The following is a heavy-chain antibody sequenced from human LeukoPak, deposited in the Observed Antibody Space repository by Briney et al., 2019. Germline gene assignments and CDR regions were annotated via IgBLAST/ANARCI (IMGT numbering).Heavy chain of an antibody. V-gene: IGHV3-30*03. D-gene: IGHD2-2*01. CDR1: GFTFSSYG. CDR2: ISYDGSNK. Sequence: TGGSLRLSCAASGFTFSSYGMHWVRQAPGKGLEWVAVISYDGSNKYYADSVKGRFTISRDNSKNTLYLQMNSLRAEDTAVYYRARDGEYCSSTSCYEPHYYYYYYYMDVWGKGTTVTVSS. CDR3: ARDGEYCSSTSCYEPHYYYYYYYMDV. J-gene: IGHJ6*03.